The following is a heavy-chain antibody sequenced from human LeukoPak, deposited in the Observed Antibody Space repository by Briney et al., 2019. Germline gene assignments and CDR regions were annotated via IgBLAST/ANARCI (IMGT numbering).Heavy chain of an antibody. V-gene: IGHV1-8*01. CDR3: ARNAVSPGGMRALDI. Sequence: GASVKVSCKASGYTFTSYEINWVRQATGQGLEWMGWMNPNSGNTGYAQKFQGRVTMTRDTSISTAYMELSSLRSEDTAVYYCARNAVSPGGMRALDIWGQGTMVTVSS. J-gene: IGHJ3*02. D-gene: IGHD5/OR15-5a*01. CDR1: GYTFTSYE. CDR2: MNPNSGNT.